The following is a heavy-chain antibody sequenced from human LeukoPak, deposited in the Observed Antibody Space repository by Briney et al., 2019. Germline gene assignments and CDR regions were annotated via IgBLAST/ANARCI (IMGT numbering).Heavy chain of an antibody. Sequence: SETLSLTCSVSGGSTSTSRYHWGWIRQPPGKGLEWMGSIYYSGTTYYNPSLKSRVSMSVDTSKNQFSLKLNSVTAADTAVYYCARGEYSPGHYSFDYWGQGTLVTVSS. D-gene: IGHD5-18*01. CDR1: GGSTSTSRYH. V-gene: IGHV4-39*07. J-gene: IGHJ4*02. CDR2: IYYSGTT. CDR3: ARGEYSPGHYSFDY.